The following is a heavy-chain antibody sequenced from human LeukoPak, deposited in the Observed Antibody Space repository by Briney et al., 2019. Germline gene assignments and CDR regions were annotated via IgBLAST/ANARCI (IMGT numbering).Heavy chain of an antibody. CDR3: ARDGSRRELPLCYFDY. CDR1: GFTFSSYG. V-gene: IGHV3-33*01. CDR2: IWYDGSNK. Sequence: GGSLRLSCAASGFTFSSYGMHWVRQAPGKGLEGVAVIWYDGSNKYYADSVKGRFTISRDNSKNTLYLQMNSLRAEDTAVYYCARDGSRRELPLCYFDYWGQGTLVTVSS. D-gene: IGHD1-26*01. J-gene: IGHJ4*02.